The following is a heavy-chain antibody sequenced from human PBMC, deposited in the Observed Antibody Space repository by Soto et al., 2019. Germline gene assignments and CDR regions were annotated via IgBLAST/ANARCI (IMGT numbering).Heavy chain of an antibody. CDR1: GGSISSSSFY. CDR3: AKHWPSLLRLDYYYYYYLDV. CDR2: IYYSGCT. D-gene: IGHD2-15*01. Sequence: PSETLSLTCTVSGGSISSSSFYWGCIRQPPGKGLEWIGTIYYSGCTHYNPSLKSRLTISGDTSKNQFSLKLSSVTAADTAVYYRAKHWPSLLRLDYYYYYYLDVWGKGTTVTVSS. J-gene: IGHJ6*03. V-gene: IGHV4-39*01.